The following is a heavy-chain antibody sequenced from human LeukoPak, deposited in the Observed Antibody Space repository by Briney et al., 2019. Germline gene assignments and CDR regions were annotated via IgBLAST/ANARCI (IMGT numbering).Heavy chain of an antibody. Sequence: SETLSLTCTVSGGSISSGSYYWSWIRQPAGKGLEWIGRIYTSGSTNYNPSLKSRVTISLDTPKNQLSLKLSSVTAADTAVYYCAGVEWKLRHWFDPWGQGTLVTVSS. CDR2: IYTSGST. CDR3: AGVEWKLRHWFDP. V-gene: IGHV4-61*02. J-gene: IGHJ5*02. D-gene: IGHD1-26*01. CDR1: GGSISSGSYY.